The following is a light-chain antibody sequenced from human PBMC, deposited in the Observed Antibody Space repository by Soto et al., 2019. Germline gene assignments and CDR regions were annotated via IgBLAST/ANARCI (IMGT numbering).Light chain of an antibody. CDR1: QNIGSSY. J-gene: IGKJ2*01. V-gene: IGKV3-20*01. Sequence: EIVLTQSPDTLAVSPGEVATLSCWASQNIGSSYLAWYQQKPGQAPRLLIFGASNRATGIPDRFSGSGSGTDFTLTISRLEPEDFAVYYCQQYGGSPRTFGQGTKLEIK. CDR2: GAS. CDR3: QQYGGSPRT.